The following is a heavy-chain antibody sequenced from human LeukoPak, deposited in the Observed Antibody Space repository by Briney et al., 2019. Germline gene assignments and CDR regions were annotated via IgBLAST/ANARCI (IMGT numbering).Heavy chain of an antibody. CDR2: IWYDGSNK. CDR3: AKDALHIWGSYADH. D-gene: IGHD3-16*01. V-gene: IGHV3-33*06. J-gene: IGHJ4*02. Sequence: GGSLRLSCAASGFTFSSYGMHWVRQAPGKGLEWVAVIWYDGSNKYYADSVKGRFTISRDNSKNTLYLQMNSLRVEDTAVYYCAKDALHIWGSYADHWGQGTLVTVSP. CDR1: GFTFSSYG.